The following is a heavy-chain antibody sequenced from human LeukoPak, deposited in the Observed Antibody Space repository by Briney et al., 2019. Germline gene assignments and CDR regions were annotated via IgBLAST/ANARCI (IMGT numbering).Heavy chain of an antibody. V-gene: IGHV3-49*03. CDR2: IRTKAYGGTT. CDR1: GFIFGDYA. Sequence: GGSLRLSCTASGFIFGDYAMSWFRQAPGKGLEWVGFIRTKAYGGTTEYAASVKGRFTISRDDSKSIAYLQMNSLKTEDTAVYYCTRDRVKQWLVRSVEGAFDIWGQGTMVTVSS. D-gene: IGHD6-19*01. CDR3: TRDRVKQWLVRSVEGAFDI. J-gene: IGHJ3*02.